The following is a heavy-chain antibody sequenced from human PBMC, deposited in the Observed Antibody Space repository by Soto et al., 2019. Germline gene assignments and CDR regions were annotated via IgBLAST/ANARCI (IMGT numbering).Heavy chain of an antibody. J-gene: IGHJ6*02. CDR3: ARSPNYYYYGFDV. D-gene: IGHD3-10*01. V-gene: IGHV4-61*08. CDR2: IYYGGST. CDR1: GGFVSSGDYF. Sequence: PSETLSLTCTVSGGFVSSGDYFWSWLRLSPGRRLEWIAYIYYGGSTNYNPSLKSRATISVDTSKSQVSLTLTSMTTADAALYYCARSPNYYYYGFDVWGQGTAVTVSS.